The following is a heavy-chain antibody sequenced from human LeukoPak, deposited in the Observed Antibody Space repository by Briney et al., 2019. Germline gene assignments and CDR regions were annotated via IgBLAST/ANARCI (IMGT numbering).Heavy chain of an antibody. CDR2: ISESGIST. Sequence: GGSLRLSCAASGFTFSSYWMSWVRQAPGKGLEWVSAISESGISTYYADSVKGRFTLSRDNSENTLYLQMNTLRADDTAIYYCARGSRPLGHFDCWGPGTLVTVSS. J-gene: IGHJ4*02. CDR1: GFTFSSYW. CDR3: ARGSRPLGHFDC. V-gene: IGHV3-23*01. D-gene: IGHD6-19*01.